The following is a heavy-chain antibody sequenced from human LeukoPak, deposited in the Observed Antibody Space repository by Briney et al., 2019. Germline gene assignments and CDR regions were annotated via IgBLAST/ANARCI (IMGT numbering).Heavy chain of an antibody. Sequence: ASVKVSCKASGYTFTSYGISWVRQAPGQGLEWMGWISAYNGNTNYAQKLQGRVTMTTDTSTSTAYMELRSLRSDDTAVYYCARDTLNDLEWTVTLSNWFDPWGQGTLVTVSS. CDR3: ARDTLNDLEWTVTLSNWFDP. D-gene: IGHD4-17*01. CDR2: ISAYNGNT. J-gene: IGHJ5*02. CDR1: GYTFTSYG. V-gene: IGHV1-18*01.